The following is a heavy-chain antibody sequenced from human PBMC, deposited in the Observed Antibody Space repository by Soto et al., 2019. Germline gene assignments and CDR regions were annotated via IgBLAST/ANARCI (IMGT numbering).Heavy chain of an antibody. CDR2: MSGSGSGT. V-gene: IGHV3-23*04. CDR3: VRQAKLTTVTANVGYYYGLDV. Sequence: DVQLVESGGGLVQPGRSLRLSCAASGFRFSTYDMSWVRQAPGKGLEWVSVMSGSGSGTYYADSVKGRFTISRDNSKNTLYLQMNSLRAEDTAVYYCVRQAKLTTVTANVGYYYGLDVWGQGTTVTVSS. D-gene: IGHD4-4*01. CDR1: GFRFSTYD. J-gene: IGHJ6*02.